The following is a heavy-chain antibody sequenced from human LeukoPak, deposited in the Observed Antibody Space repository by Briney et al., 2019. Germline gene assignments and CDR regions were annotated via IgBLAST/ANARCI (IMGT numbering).Heavy chain of an antibody. V-gene: IGHV3-74*01. J-gene: IGHJ4*02. D-gene: IGHD3-22*01. CDR3: VRDPGYFDRGGYFDY. CDR2: INVDGSNA. CDR1: GFTLSTYW. Sequence: PGGSLRLSCAASGFTLSTYWMHWVRQAPGKGLVWVSRINVDGSNATYAGSVKGRFTISRDNARNTLHLQMNSLRGDDTAVYFCVRDPGYFDRGGYFDYWGQGILVTVSS.